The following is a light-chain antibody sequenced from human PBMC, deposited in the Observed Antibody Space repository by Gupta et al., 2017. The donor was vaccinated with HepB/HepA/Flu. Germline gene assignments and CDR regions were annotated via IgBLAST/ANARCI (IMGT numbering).Light chain of an antibody. CDR3: QQYDNLYT. V-gene: IGKV1-33*01. CDR1: QDISNY. J-gene: IGKJ4*01. Sequence: DIQMTQSPSSLSAPVGDRVTITCQASQDISNYLNWYQQKPGKAPKLLIYDASNLETGVPSRFSGSGSGTDFTFTISSLQPEDIATYYCQQYDNLYTFGGGTKVEIK. CDR2: DAS.